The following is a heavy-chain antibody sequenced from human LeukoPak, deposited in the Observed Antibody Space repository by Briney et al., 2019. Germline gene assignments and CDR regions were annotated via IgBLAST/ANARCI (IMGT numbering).Heavy chain of an antibody. D-gene: IGHD3-10*01. V-gene: IGHV4-38-2*02. CDR3: ATEYYYGSGSSPGYDY. CDR2: IYHSGST. CDR1: GYSISSGYY. J-gene: IGHJ4*02. Sequence: PSETLSLTCTVSGYSISSGYYWGWIRQPPGKGLEWIGSIYHSGSTYYNPSLKSRVTISVDTSKNQFSLKLSSVTAADTAVYYCATEYYYGSGSSPGYDYWGQGTLVTVSS.